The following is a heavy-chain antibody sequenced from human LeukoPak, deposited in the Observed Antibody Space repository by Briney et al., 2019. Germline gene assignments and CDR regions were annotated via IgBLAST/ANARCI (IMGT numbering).Heavy chain of an antibody. CDR2: INHSGST. CDR3: ARVRRVTGSIFDY. J-gene: IGHJ4*02. CDR1: GGSFSGYY. Sequence: SETLSLTCAVYGGSFSGYYRSWIRQPPGKGLEWIGEINHSGSTNYNPSLKSRVTISVDTSKNQFSLKLSSVTAADTAVYYCARVRRVTGSIFDYWGQGTLVTVSS. D-gene: IGHD5-18*01. V-gene: IGHV4-34*01.